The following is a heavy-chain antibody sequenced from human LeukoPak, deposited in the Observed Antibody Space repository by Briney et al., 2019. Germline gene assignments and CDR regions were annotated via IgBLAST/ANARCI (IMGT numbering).Heavy chain of an antibody. CDR1: GFTFDDFG. D-gene: IGHD3-16*02. J-gene: IGHJ4*02. Sequence: GGSLRLSCAASGFTFDDFGMTWVRQALGKGLEWVSGINWNGGGTGYADSVKGRFTISRDNAKKILYLQMNSLRVEDTAVYYCARWELSGRVMERLSWIDHWGQGALVTVSS. V-gene: IGHV3-20*04. CDR3: ARWELSGRVMERLSWIDH. CDR2: INWNGGGT.